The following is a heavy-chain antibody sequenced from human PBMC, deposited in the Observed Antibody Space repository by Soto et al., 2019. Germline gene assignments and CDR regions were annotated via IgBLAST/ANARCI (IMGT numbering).Heavy chain of an antibody. D-gene: IGHD2-2*01. CDR1: GYTFTSYG. CDR3: ARDCSSTSCHDAFDI. CDR2: ISAYNGNT. J-gene: IGHJ3*02. V-gene: IGHV1-18*04. Sequence: AAVKVSCKASGYTFTSYGISWVRQAPGQGLEWMGWISAYNGNTNYAQKLQGRVTMTTDTSTSTAYMELRSLRSDDTAVYYCARDCSSTSCHDAFDIWGQGTMVTVSS.